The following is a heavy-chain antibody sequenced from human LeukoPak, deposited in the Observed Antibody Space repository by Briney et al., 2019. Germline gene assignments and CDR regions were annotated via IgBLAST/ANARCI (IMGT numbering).Heavy chain of an antibody. Sequence: HPGRSLRLSCAASGFTFSSYGMHWVRQAPGKGLEWVAVISYVGSNKYYADSVKGRFTISRDNSKNTLYLQMNSLRAEDTAVYYCAKGIGIAAAAADAFDIWGQGTMVTVSS. CDR2: ISYVGSNK. D-gene: IGHD6-13*01. CDR3: AKGIGIAAAAADAFDI. CDR1: GFTFSSYG. J-gene: IGHJ3*02. V-gene: IGHV3-30*18.